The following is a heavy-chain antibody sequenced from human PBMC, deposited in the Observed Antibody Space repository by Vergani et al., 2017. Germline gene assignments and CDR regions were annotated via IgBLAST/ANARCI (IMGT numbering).Heavy chain of an antibody. J-gene: IGHJ6*03. V-gene: IGHV4-4*07. D-gene: IGHD6-13*01. CDR3: ARDIRDRDSSSWLRSTQYYYYYYMDV. Sequence: QVQLQESGPGLVKPSETLSLTCTVSGGSISSYYWSWIRQPVGKGLEWIGRIYTSGSTNYNPSLKSRVTMSVDTSKNQFSLKLSSVTAADTAVYYCARDIRDRDSSSWLRSTQYYYYYYMDVWGKGTTVTVSS. CDR2: IYTSGST. CDR1: GGSISSYY.